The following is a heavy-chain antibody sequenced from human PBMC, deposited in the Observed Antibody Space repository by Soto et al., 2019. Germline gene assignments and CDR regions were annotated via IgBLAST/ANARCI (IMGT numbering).Heavy chain of an antibody. V-gene: IGHV1-18*01. CDR1: GYTVTSYG. D-gene: IGHD1-26*01. Sequence: QVQLVQSGAEVKKPGASVKVSCKASGYTVTSYGLSWVRQAPGQGLEWMGWINTYNGNTNYAQKLQGRVTMTTDTSTSTAYMELRSMRSDDTAGYYCARDRALELGDYWGQGPLVTVSS. CDR3: ARDRALELGDY. CDR2: INTYNGNT. J-gene: IGHJ4*02.